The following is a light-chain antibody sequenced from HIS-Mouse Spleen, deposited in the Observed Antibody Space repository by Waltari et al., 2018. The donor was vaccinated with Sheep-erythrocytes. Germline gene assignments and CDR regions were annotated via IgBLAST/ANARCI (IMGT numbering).Light chain of an antibody. CDR2: EVS. V-gene: IGLV2-8*01. CDR1: SSDVGGYNY. CDR3: SSYAGSNNWV. Sequence: QSALTQPPSASGSPAQSVPISCTGTSSDVGGYNYVSWYQQHPGKAPQLLIYEVSKRPSGVPVRFSGSKSGNTASLTVSGLQAEDEADYYCSSYAGSNNWVFGGGTKLTVL. J-gene: IGLJ3*02.